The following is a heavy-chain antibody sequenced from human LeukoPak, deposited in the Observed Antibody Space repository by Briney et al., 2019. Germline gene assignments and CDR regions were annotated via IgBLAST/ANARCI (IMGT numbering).Heavy chain of an antibody. Sequence: ASVKVFCKASGYTFTSYEINWVRQATGQGLEWLGWMNPDSGDTAYVQKFQGRITMTRSTSISTAYMELSSLRSEDTAVYYCARGLGTYDSSELTWPMISFWGQGTLVTVSS. CDR2: MNPDSGDT. J-gene: IGHJ4*02. CDR1: GYTFTSYE. V-gene: IGHV1-8*01. D-gene: IGHD3-22*01. CDR3: ARGLGTYDSSELTWPMISF.